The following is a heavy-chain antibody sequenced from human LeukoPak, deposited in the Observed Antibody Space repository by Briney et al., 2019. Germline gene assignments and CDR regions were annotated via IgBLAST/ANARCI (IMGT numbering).Heavy chain of an antibody. CDR1: GFTFSSSS. V-gene: IGHV3-48*01. Sequence: GGSLRLSCAASGFTFSSSSMNWVRQAPGKGLEWVSYISSTSSTIYYADSVKGRFTTSRDNAKNSLYLQMNSLRAEDTAVYYCAGGMTTGTVDSWGQGTLVTVSS. CDR2: ISSTSSTI. D-gene: IGHD4-11*01. CDR3: AGGMTTGTVDS. J-gene: IGHJ4*02.